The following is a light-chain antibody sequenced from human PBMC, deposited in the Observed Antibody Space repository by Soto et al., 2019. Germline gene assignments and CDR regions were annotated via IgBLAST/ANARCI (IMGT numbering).Light chain of an antibody. CDR2: WAS. CDR1: QSVLYSSTNNNY. CDR3: QQYYSTRLT. V-gene: IGKV4-1*01. Sequence: DIVMTQSPDSLAVSLGERATINCKSSQSVLYSSTNNNYLAWHQQKPGQPPKLLIYWASTRESGVPDRFSGSGSGTDFTLTISSLQAEDVAVYYCQQYYSTRLTFGGGTKVEIK. J-gene: IGKJ4*01.